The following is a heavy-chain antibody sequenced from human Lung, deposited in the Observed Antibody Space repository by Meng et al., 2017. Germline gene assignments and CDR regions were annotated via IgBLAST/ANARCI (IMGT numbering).Heavy chain of an antibody. Sequence: ASVKVSCKASGYTFPDYWLHWVRRAPGQGLEWMGRINPKSGDTHYAQRFQGRVTMTGDTSISAAYMELSGLRTDDTAMYYCAGDEDVSAADKLYGDYWGQGTLVTVSS. CDR2: INPKSGDT. CDR3: AGDEDVSAADKLYGDY. V-gene: IGHV1-2*06. J-gene: IGHJ4*02. CDR1: GYTFPDYW. D-gene: IGHD6-13*01.